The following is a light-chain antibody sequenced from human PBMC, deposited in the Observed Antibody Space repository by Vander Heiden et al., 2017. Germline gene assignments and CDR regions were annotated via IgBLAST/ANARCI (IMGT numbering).Light chain of an antibody. CDR3: AAWDDDLDGPV. V-gene: IGLV1-44*01. CDR2: ADD. J-gene: IGLJ3*02. CDR1: NSNLGINA. Sequence: QSVLTQPPSASGPPGQRVSISCSGRNSNLGINAVNWYHHVPGTAPKLLIHADDERPSGVPDRFSAYKSGTSASLAISGLQSEDEADYYCAAWDDDLDGPVFGGGTKLTVL.